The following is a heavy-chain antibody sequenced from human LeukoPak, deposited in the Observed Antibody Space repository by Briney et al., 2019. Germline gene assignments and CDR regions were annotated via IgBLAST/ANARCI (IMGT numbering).Heavy chain of an antibody. Sequence: GGSLRLSCAASGFTFSSYAMHWVRQAPGKGLEWVAVISYDGSNKYYADSVKGRFTISRDNSKNTLYLQMNSLRAEDTAVYYCASGAIFGVVNGYWGQGTLVTVSS. CDR1: GFTFSSYA. D-gene: IGHD3-3*01. CDR3: ASGAIFGVVNGY. CDR2: ISYDGSNK. V-gene: IGHV3-30-3*01. J-gene: IGHJ4*02.